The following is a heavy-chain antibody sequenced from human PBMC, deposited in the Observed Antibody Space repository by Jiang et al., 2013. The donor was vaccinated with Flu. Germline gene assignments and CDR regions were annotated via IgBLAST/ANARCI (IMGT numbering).Heavy chain of an antibody. V-gene: IGHV5-10-1*01. J-gene: IGHJ5*02. CDR2: IDPSDSYT. CDR3: ARQGYHDYGDYNWFDP. D-gene: IGHD4-17*01. Sequence: MGRIDPSDSYTNYSPSFQGHVTISADKSISTAYLQWSSLKASDTAMYYCARQGYHDYGDYNWFDPWGQGTLVTVSS.